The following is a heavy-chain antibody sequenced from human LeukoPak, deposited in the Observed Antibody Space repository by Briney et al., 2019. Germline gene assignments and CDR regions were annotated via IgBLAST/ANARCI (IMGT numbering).Heavy chain of an antibody. CDR2: IYYSGST. Sequence: SEALSLTCTVSGGSISSSSYYWGWIRQPPGKGLEWIGSIYYSGSTYYNPSLKSRVTISVDTSKNQFSLKLRSVTAADTAVYYCARPTPKTYYYDVSAYFDIWGQGTMVTVSS. D-gene: IGHD3-22*01. V-gene: IGHV4-39*07. CDR3: ARPTPKTYYYDVSAYFDI. CDR1: GGSISSSSYY. J-gene: IGHJ3*02.